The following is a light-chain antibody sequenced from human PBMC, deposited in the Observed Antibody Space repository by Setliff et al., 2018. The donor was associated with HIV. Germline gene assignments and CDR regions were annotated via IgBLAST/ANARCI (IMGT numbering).Light chain of an antibody. V-gene: IGLV4-69*01. J-gene: IGLJ3*02. CDR1: SGHSSYA. CDR2: LNSDGAH. Sequence: QPVLTQSTSASASLGASVKLTCTLSSGHSSYAIAWHQQQPEKGPRFLMNLNSDGAHNKGDGIPDRFSGSSSGAERYLTISSLQSEDEADYYCQTWGTGIQVFGGGTK. CDR3: QTWGTGIQV.